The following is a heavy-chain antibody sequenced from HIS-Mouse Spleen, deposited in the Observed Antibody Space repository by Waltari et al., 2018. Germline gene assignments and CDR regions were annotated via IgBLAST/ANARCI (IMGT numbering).Heavy chain of an antibody. Sequence: EVQLVESGGGLVQPGGSLRLSCAASGFTFSSYWWHWVSQAPGKGLVWVSRINREGSSTSYADSVKGRFTISRDNAKNTLYLQMNSLRAEDTAVYYCARDLELDAFDIWGQGTMVTVSS. D-gene: IGHD1-1*01. V-gene: IGHV3-74*01. CDR3: ARDLELDAFDI. CDR2: INREGSST. J-gene: IGHJ3*02. CDR1: GFTFSSYW.